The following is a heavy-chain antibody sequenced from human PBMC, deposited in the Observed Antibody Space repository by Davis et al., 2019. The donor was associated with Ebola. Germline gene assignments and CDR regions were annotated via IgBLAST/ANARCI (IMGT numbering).Heavy chain of an antibody. CDR1: GYSFTSYW. D-gene: IGHD2-21*02. CDR3: ARHVLYCGGDCYSNYYGMDV. V-gene: IGHV5-51*01. Sequence: GESLKISCKGSGYSFTSYWIGWVRQMPGKGLEWMGIIYPGDSDTRYSPSFQGQVTISADKSISTAYLQWSSLKASDTAMYYCARHVLYCGGDCYSNYYGMDVWGQGTTVTVSS. J-gene: IGHJ6*02. CDR2: IYPGDSDT.